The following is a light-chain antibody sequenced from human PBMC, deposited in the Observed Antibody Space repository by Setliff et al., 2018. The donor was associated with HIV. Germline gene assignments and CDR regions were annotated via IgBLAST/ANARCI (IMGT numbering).Light chain of an antibody. CDR1: SSNLGNYDL. J-gene: IGLJ1*01. Sequence: QSVLTQPASVSGSPGQSLTISCTGNSSNLGNYDLVSWYQQHPVEAPKLIIYEVDKRPSGVSSRFSGSKSGNTASLTISGLQADGEADYYCCSYAGNYVFVFGGGTKVTVL. CDR2: EVD. V-gene: IGLV2-23*02. CDR3: CSYAGNYVFV.